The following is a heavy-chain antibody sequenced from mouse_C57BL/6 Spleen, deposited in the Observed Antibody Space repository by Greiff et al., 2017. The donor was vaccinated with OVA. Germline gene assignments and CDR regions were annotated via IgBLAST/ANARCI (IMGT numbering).Heavy chain of an antibody. CDR3: AREDDGYYVLFAY. Sequence: QVQLQQPGAELVKPGASVKLSCKASGYTFTSYWMHWVKQRPGQGLEWIGMIHPNSGSTNYNEKFKSKATLTVDKSSSTAYMQLSSLTSEDSAVYYCAREDDGYYVLFAYWGQGTLVTVSA. CDR1: GYTFTSYW. D-gene: IGHD2-3*01. CDR2: IHPNSGST. J-gene: IGHJ3*01. V-gene: IGHV1-64*01.